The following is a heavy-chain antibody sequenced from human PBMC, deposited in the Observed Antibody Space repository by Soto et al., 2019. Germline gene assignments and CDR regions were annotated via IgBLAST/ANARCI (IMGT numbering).Heavy chain of an antibody. CDR1: GGTFSSYT. Sequence: EASVKVSCKASGGTFSSYTVSWVRQAPGQGLEWMGRIIPILGIANYAQKFQGRVTITADKSTSTAYMELSSLRSEDTAVYYCARGSVGNSFDYWGQGTLVTVSS. V-gene: IGHV1-69*02. CDR3: ARGSVGNSFDY. D-gene: IGHD1-26*01. J-gene: IGHJ4*02. CDR2: IIPILGIA.